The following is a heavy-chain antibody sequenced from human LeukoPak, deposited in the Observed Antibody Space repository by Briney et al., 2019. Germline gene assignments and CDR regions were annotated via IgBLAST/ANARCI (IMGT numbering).Heavy chain of an antibody. V-gene: IGHV3-23*01. J-gene: IGHJ4*02. Sequence: PGGSLRLSCAASGFTFSSYGMSWVRQAPGKGLEWVSGIVGGAGGTYYADSVKGRFTISRDNSKNTLYLQMNSLGAEDTAVYYCAHGSMYQLDYWGQGTLVTVSS. CDR3: AHGSMYQLDY. CDR1: GFTFSSYG. D-gene: IGHD2-2*01. CDR2: IVGGAGGT.